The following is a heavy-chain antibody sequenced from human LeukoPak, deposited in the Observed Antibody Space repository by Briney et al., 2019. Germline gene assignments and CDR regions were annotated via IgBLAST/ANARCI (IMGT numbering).Heavy chain of an antibody. CDR1: GVSISRFY. V-gene: IGHV4-4*09. CDR2: IYSGVPT. J-gene: IGHJ4*02. D-gene: IGHD1-1*01. CDR3: VQTTGWPGFDY. Sequence: PSETLSLTCTTPGVSISRFYWSWVRQPPGKGLEWIGNIYSGVPTYFNPSLKSRVIISVDTSKNQFSLNLTSVTAADTAMYYCVQTTGWPGFDYWGQGILVTVSS.